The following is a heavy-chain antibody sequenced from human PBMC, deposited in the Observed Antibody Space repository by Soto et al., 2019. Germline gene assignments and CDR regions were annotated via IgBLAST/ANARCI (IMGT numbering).Heavy chain of an antibody. D-gene: IGHD1-1*01. CDR2: IEPSDSYI. V-gene: IGHV5-10-1*01. CDR1: GYNFNNNL. J-gene: IGHJ4*02. Sequence: GESLKISCTASGYNFNNNLICWVRQTPVKGLEWMGRIEPSDSYIDYSPSFKGHVTISSDKSIKTVYLQWSSLKASDTAMYYCARLRSLPSTIKFGKDFDYWGQGALVTVSS. CDR3: ARLRSLPSTIKFGKDFDY.